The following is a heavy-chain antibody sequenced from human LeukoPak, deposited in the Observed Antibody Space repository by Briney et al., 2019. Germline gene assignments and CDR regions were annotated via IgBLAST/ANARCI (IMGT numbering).Heavy chain of an antibody. J-gene: IGHJ5*02. CDR3: ASSLGVLEWFDP. V-gene: IGHV1-2*02. D-gene: IGHD3-16*02. CDR1: GYTFTSYD. Sequence: ASVKVSCKASGYTFTSYDINWVRQATGQGLEWMGWINPNSGGTNYAQKFQGRVTMTRDTSISTAYMELSRLRSDDTAVYYCASSLGVLEWFDPWGQGTLVTVSS. CDR2: INPNSGGT.